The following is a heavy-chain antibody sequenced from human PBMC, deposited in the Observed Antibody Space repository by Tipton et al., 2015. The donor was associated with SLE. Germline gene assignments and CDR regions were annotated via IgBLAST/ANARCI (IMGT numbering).Heavy chain of an antibody. CDR1: GSSISSGYY. CDR2: IYHNGDT. CDR3: ARTAVLAAIMMDV. V-gene: IGHV4-38-2*01. D-gene: IGHD2-2*01. Sequence: TLSLTCPVSGSSISSGYYWGWIRQPPGKGLEWIGTIYHNGDTYYKSSLKSRVTISVDTSKNHFSLKLRSVTAADTAVYYCARTAVLAAIMMDVWGQGTTVTVSS. J-gene: IGHJ6*02.